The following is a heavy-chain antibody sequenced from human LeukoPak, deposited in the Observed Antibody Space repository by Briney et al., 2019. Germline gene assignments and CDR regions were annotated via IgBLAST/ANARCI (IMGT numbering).Heavy chain of an antibody. V-gene: IGHV4-59*01. CDR1: GCSISSYY. J-gene: IGHJ4*02. Sequence: SETLSLTCTVSGCSISSYYWSWIRQPPGKGLEWIGYIYYGGSTNYNPSLKSRVTISVDTSKNHFSLKLSSVTAADTAVYYCARLHPTTSSDYWGQGTLVTVSS. CDR3: ARLHPTTSSDY. D-gene: IGHD1-14*01. CDR2: IYYGGST.